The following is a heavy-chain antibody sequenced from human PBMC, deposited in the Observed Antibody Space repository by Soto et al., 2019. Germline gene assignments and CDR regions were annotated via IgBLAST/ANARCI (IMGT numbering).Heavy chain of an antibody. CDR3: VRARSADSRPDY. J-gene: IGHJ4*02. CDR2: ITSSSSYI. CDR1: GFTFSLYS. Sequence: GGSLRLSCAASGFTFSLYSMIWVRQAPGKGLEWVASITSSSSYIYYEDSLKGRFTISRDNAKNSLFLQLDSLRAEDTAVYFCVRARSADSRPDYWGQGTLVTVSS. D-gene: IGHD3-22*01. V-gene: IGHV3-21*01.